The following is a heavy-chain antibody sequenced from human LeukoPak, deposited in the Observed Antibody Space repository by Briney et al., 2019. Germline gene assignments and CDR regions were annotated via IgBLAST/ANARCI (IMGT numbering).Heavy chain of an antibody. CDR3: ARVGGITLALAPSPFPDYNYYYMDV. V-gene: IGHV3-11*04. D-gene: IGHD3-10*01. CDR2: ISGSGSTI. CDR1: GFTFSDYY. J-gene: IGHJ6*03. Sequence: GGSLRLSCAASGFTFSDYYMSWIRQAPGKGLEWVSYISGSGSTIYYADSVKGRFTISRDNAKNSLYLQMNSLRAEDTAVYYCARVGGITLALAPSPFPDYNYYYMDVWGKGTTVTVSS.